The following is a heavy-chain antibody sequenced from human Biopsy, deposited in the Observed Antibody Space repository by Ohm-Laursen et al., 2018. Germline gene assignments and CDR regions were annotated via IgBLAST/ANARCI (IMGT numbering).Heavy chain of an antibody. CDR3: ARTPILIVSAGLVYRHRRHLQGMDV. CDR1: GFSLSARGMC. Sequence: TQTLTLTCSFSGFSLSARGMCVSWIRQAPGKVLEWLARVDWDDYKDYSASLQTKLSISKGTSNDQVVLTVNNVDPADTATYYCARTPILIVSAGLVYRHRRHLQGMDVWGQGIAVTVS. V-gene: IGHV2-70*11. D-gene: IGHD6-13*01. CDR2: VDWDDYK. J-gene: IGHJ6*02.